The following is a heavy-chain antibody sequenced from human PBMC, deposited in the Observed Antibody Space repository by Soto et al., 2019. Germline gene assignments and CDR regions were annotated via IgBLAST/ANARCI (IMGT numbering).Heavy chain of an antibody. V-gene: IGHV3-66*01. J-gene: IGHJ3*02. Sequence: EVQLVESGGGLVQPGGSLRLSCAASGFTVSSNYMSWVRQAPGKGLEWVSVIYSGGSTYYADSVKGRFTISRDNSKNTLYLQMNSLRAEDTAVYYCARDSGMVRGVTDAFDIWGQGTMVTVSS. CDR1: GFTVSSNY. CDR2: IYSGGST. D-gene: IGHD3-10*01. CDR3: ARDSGMVRGVTDAFDI.